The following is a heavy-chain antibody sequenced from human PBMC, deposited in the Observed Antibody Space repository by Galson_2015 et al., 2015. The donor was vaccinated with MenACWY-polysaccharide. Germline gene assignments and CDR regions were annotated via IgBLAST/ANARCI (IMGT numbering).Heavy chain of an antibody. J-gene: IGHJ4*02. D-gene: IGHD6-25*01. V-gene: IGHV3-23*01. CDR2: ISGSGAST. CDR1: GFTFNSCT. CDR3: ANPGLSTGRSSDVDY. Sequence: SLRLSCAASGFTFNSCTVSWVRQAPGKGLEWVLAISGSGASTYYADSVKGRFTISRGNSKSTLYLQMNSLGAEDTAVYYCANPGLSTGRSSDVDYWGQGTLVTVSS.